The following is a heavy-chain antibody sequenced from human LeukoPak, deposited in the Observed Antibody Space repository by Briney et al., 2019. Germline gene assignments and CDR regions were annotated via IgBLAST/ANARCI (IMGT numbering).Heavy chain of an antibody. CDR1: GFSFSSYS. CDR3: ARDVSSSGSYFDY. D-gene: IGHD6-19*01. Sequence: PGGSLRLSCAASGFSFSSYSMNWVRQAPGKGLEWIGYIYYSGTTNYNPSLKSRVTISLDTSKNQFSLKLSSVTAADTAVYYCARDVSSSGSYFDYWGQGTPVTVSS. V-gene: IGHV4-59*01. J-gene: IGHJ4*02. CDR2: IYYSGTT.